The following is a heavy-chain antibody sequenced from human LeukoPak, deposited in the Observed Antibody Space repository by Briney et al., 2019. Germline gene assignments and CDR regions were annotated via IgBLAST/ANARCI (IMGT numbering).Heavy chain of an antibody. J-gene: IGHJ5*02. Sequence: ASVKVSCKTSGGTFSSYAISWVRQAPGQGLEWMGGIITIFGTAKYAQKFQGRVTITADESTTTAYMELSSLRSEDTAVYYCARDTPLRLENWFDPWGQGTLVTVSS. CDR1: GGTFSSYA. V-gene: IGHV1-69*13. CDR3: ARDTPLRLENWFDP. D-gene: IGHD1-1*01. CDR2: IITIFGTA.